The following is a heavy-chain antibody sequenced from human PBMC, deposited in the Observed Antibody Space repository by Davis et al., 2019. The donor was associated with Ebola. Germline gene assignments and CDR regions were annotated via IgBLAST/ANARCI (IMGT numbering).Heavy chain of an antibody. J-gene: IGHJ6*03. D-gene: IGHD2-2*01. Sequence: SGFTFADFAMQWVRQAPGKGLEWVSGISWNSGSIGYTDSVKGRFTISRDNAKNSLCLQMNSLRAEDTAVYYCARVLSGTSYNFMDVWGKGTTVTVSS. CDR2: ISWNSGSI. V-gene: IGHV3-9*01. CDR1: GFTFADFA. CDR3: ARVLSGTSYNFMDV.